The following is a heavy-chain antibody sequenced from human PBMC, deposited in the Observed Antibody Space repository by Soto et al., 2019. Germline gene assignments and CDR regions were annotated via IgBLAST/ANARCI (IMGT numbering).Heavy chain of an antibody. Sequence: QVRLVESGGDLVKPGGSLRLSCVGSGFIFGDYAMGWIRQAPGKGLEWISYISLSGYVTFDADSVKGRFTFSGDNAKNSLYVEMNSLTAGDTAVYYCVRWWNGFDYWGQGTLVTVSS. V-gene: IGHV3-11*01. D-gene: IGHD1-1*01. CDR3: VRWWNGFDY. J-gene: IGHJ4*02. CDR2: ISLSGYVT. CDR1: GFIFGDYA.